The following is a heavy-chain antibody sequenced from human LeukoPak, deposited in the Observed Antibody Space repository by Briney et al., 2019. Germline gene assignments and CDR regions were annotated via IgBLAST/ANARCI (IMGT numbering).Heavy chain of an antibody. V-gene: IGHV7-4-1*02. CDR3: ARGGYSSGSHYYYYGMDV. CDR1: GYTFTSYA. D-gene: IGHD6-19*01. J-gene: IGHJ6*02. Sequence: ASVKVSCKASGYTFTSYAMNWVRQAPGQGLEWMGWINTNTGNPTYAQGFTGRFVFSLDTSVSTAYLQISSLKAEDTAVYYCARGGYSSGSHYYYYGMDVWGQGTTVTVSS. CDR2: INTNTGNP.